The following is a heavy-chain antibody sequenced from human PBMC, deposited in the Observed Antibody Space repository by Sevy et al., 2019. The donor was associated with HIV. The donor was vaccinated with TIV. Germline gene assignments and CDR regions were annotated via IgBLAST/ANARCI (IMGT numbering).Heavy chain of an antibody. CDR3: ARGGGYYISGSL. V-gene: IGHV4-59*01. J-gene: IGHJ4*02. CDR2: IYYSGST. D-gene: IGHD3-10*01. Sequence: SETLSLTCTVSGGSISNSYWSWIRQPPGKGLEWIGYIYYSGSTNYNPSLKSRVTMSIDTSKKQFSLNLSSVTAADTAVYYCARGGGYYISGSLWGQGTLVTVSS. CDR1: GGSISNSY.